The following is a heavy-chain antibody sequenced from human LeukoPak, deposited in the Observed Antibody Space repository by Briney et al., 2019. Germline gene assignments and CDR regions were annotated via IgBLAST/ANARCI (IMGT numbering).Heavy chain of an antibody. D-gene: IGHD6-19*01. CDR1: GDSISSHH. V-gene: IGHV4-59*11. Sequence: SETLSLTCTVSGDSISSHHWSWIRHPPGKGLEWIAYIYDTGTTVSNPSLKSRVSMSLDRSKNEFSLQLTSVTAADTAVYYCAGIWYSSGYYFDYWGQGTLVTVSS. CDR2: IYDTGTT. CDR3: AGIWYSSGYYFDY. J-gene: IGHJ4*02.